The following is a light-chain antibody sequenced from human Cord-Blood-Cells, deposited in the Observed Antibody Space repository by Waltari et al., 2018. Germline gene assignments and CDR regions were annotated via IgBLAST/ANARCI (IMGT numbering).Light chain of an antibody. V-gene: IGKV1-6*01. CDR3: LQDYNYPYT. CDR2: AAS. CDR1: QGIRND. Sequence: AIQMPQSQSSLSASVGDRVTITCRASQGIRNDLGWYQQKPGKAPKLLIYAASSLQSGVPSRFSGSGSGTDFTLTISSLQPEDFATYYCLQDYNYPYTFGQGTKLEIK. J-gene: IGKJ2*01.